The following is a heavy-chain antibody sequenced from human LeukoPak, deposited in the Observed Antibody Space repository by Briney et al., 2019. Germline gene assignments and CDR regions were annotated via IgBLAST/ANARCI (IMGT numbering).Heavy chain of an antibody. CDR2: IYYRGST. Sequence: PSETLSLTCTVSGGSISSYYWSWIRQPPGKGLEWIGYIYYRGSTNYNPSLKSRVTISVDTSKNQFSLKLSSVTAADTAVYYCARMASNAFDIWGQGTMVTVSS. CDR3: ARMASNAFDI. CDR1: GGSISSYY. J-gene: IGHJ3*02. D-gene: IGHD5-24*01. V-gene: IGHV4-59*08.